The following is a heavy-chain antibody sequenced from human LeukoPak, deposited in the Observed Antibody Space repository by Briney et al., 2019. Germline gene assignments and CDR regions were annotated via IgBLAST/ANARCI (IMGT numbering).Heavy chain of an antibody. Sequence: PSETLSLTCAVYGESLNIYYWSWIRQPPGKGLEWIGGINHSGRTNYNPSLKSRVTISVDTSKNQFSLKLTSVTAADTAMYYCASSLRAVDWQFDYWGQGTLVTVSS. J-gene: IGHJ4*02. D-gene: IGHD3-9*01. V-gene: IGHV4-34*01. CDR2: INHSGRT. CDR1: GESLNIYY. CDR3: ASSLRAVDWQFDY.